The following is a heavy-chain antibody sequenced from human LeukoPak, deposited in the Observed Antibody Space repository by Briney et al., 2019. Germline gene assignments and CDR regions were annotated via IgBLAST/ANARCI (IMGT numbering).Heavy chain of an antibody. Sequence: SETLSLTCTVSGGSISSYYWSWIRQPAGKGLEWIGRIYTSGTTNYNPSLQSRVTMSVDTSKNQFSLKLSSVTAADTAVYYCAREVAVAGDFDYWGQGTLVTVSS. J-gene: IGHJ4*02. D-gene: IGHD6-19*01. CDR3: AREVAVAGDFDY. CDR1: GGSISSYY. CDR2: IYTSGTT. V-gene: IGHV4-4*07.